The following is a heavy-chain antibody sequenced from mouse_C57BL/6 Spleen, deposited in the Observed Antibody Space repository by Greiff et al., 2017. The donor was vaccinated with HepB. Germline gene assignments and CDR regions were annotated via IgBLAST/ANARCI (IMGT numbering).Heavy chain of an antibody. CDR1: GFSLTSYG. V-gene: IGHV2-2*01. CDR2: IWSGGST. J-gene: IGHJ3*01. CDR3: ARNYYGSSYEAWFAY. Sequence: VQLVESGPGLVQPSQSLSITCTVSGFSLTSYGVHWVRQSPGKGLEWLGVIWSGGSTDYNAAFISRLSISKDNSKSQVFFKMNSLQADDTAIYYCARNYYGSSYEAWFAYWGQGTLVTVSA. D-gene: IGHD1-1*01.